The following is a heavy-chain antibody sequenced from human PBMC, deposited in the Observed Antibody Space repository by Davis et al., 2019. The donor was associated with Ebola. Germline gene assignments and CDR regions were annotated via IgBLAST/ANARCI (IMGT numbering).Heavy chain of an antibody. CDR3: ARDIAVAGNWFDP. CDR2: IKQDGSDK. CDR1: GFTFSDYY. J-gene: IGHJ5*02. V-gene: IGHV3-7*03. Sequence: GESLKISYAASGFTFSDYYMSWIRQAPGKGLEWVANIKQDGSDKYYVDSVKGRFTISRDNAKNSLYLQMNSLRAEDTAVYYCARDIAVAGNWFDPWGQGTLVTVSS. D-gene: IGHD6-19*01.